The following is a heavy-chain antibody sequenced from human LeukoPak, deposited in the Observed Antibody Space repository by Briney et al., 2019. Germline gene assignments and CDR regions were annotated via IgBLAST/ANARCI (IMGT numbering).Heavy chain of an antibody. CDR3: ARDRYGDLYYYYYGMDV. D-gene: IGHD4-17*01. Sequence: GRSLRLSCAASGFTFSSYGMHWVRQAPGKGLEWVAVIWYDGSNKYYADSVKGRFTISRDSSKNTLYLQMNSLRAEDTAVYYCARDRYGDLYYYYYGMDVWGQGTTVTVSS. CDR1: GFTFSSYG. J-gene: IGHJ6*02. V-gene: IGHV3-33*01. CDR2: IWYDGSNK.